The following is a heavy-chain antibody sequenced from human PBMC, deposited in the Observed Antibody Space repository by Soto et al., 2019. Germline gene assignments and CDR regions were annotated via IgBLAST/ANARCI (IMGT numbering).Heavy chain of an antibody. CDR1: GGSISSSSYY. D-gene: IGHD3-22*01. CDR3: ARHGVLGYDSSGYYYEGFGY. J-gene: IGHJ4*02. Sequence: PSETLSLTCTVSGGSISSSSYYWGRIRQPPGKGLEWIGSIYYSGSTYYNPSLKSRVTISVDTSKNQFSLKLSSVTAADTAVYYCARHGVLGYDSSGYYYEGFGYWGQGTLVTVSS. CDR2: IYYSGST. V-gene: IGHV4-39*01.